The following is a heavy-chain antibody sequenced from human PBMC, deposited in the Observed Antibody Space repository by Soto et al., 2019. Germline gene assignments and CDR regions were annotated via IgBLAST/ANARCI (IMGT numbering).Heavy chain of an antibody. CDR2: IIPIFGTA. D-gene: IGHD3-22*01. V-gene: IGHV1-69*06. Sequence: SVKVSCKASGGTFSSYAISWVRQAPGQGLEWMGGIIPIFGTANYAQKFQGRVTITADKSTSTAYMELSSLRSEDTAVYYCASSYNSGLFQNPDDYGMDVWGQGTTVTVSS. J-gene: IGHJ6*02. CDR3: ASSYNSGLFQNPDDYGMDV. CDR1: GGTFSSYA.